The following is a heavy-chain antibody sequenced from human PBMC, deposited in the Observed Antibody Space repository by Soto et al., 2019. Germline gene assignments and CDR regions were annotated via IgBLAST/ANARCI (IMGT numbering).Heavy chain of an antibody. V-gene: IGHV3-23*01. CDR2: ISGSGGST. J-gene: IGHJ4*02. CDR3: AKVMGSYYYGSGSYAIDY. CDR1: GFTFSSYA. D-gene: IGHD3-10*01. Sequence: DVQLLESGGGLVQPGGSLRLSCAASGFTFSSYAMSWVRQAPGKGLEWVSAISGSGGSTYYADSVKGRFTISRDNSKNTLYLQMNSLRAEDTAVYYCAKVMGSYYYGSGSYAIDYWGQGTLVTVSS.